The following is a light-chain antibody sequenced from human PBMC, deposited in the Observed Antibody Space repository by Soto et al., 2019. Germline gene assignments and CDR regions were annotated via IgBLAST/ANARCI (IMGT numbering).Light chain of an antibody. Sequence: EIVLTQSPGTLSLSPGERATLSCRASQSITSTYLAWYQQKPGQAPRPLIYGTSTRASGIPDRFSGSGSGTDFTLTISRLEPEHLAVYYCQQYCSSPPFTFGPGTKVDIK. J-gene: IGKJ3*01. CDR2: GTS. CDR3: QQYCSSPPFT. CDR1: QSITSTY. V-gene: IGKV3-20*01.